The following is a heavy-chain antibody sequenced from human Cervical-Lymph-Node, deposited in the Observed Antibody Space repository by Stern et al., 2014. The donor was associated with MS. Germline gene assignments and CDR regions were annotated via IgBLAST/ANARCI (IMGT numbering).Heavy chain of an antibody. Sequence: VQLLESGAEVKKPGSSVKVSCKASGGTFSSYAINWVRQAPGQGLEWMGGIIPLFGTANYAQKFQGRVTITADESTSTAYMELSSLRSEGTAVYYCARGSTVVTDYFDYWGQGTLVTVSS. V-gene: IGHV1-69*01. CDR1: GGTFSSYA. J-gene: IGHJ4*02. D-gene: IGHD4-23*01. CDR3: ARGSTVVTDYFDY. CDR2: IIPLFGTA.